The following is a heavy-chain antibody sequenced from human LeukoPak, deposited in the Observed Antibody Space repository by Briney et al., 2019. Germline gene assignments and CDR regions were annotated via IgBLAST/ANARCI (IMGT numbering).Heavy chain of an antibody. CDR1: GYTFTSYD. Sequence: GASVKVSCKASGYTFTSYDINWVRQATGQGLEWMGWMNPNSGNTGYAQKFQGRVTITRNTSISTAYMELSSLRSEDTAVYYCARGRSYCGGDCYPGFYYYYYMDVWGKGTTVTVSS. D-gene: IGHD2-21*01. V-gene: IGHV1-8*03. J-gene: IGHJ6*03. CDR3: ARGRSYCGGDCYPGFYYYYYMDV. CDR2: MNPNSGNT.